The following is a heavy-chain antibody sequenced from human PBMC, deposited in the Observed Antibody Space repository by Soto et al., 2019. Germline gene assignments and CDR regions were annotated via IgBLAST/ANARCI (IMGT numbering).Heavy chain of an antibody. J-gene: IGHJ5*02. V-gene: IGHV4-30-2*01. CDR2: IYHSGST. Sequence: PSETLSLTCAVSGGSISSGGYSWSWIRQPPGKGLEWIGYIYHSGSTYYNPSLKSRVTISVDRSKNQFSLKLSSVTAADTAVYYCARVRSKGWFDPWGQGTLVTVSS. CDR3: ARVRSKGWFDP. CDR1: GGSISSGGYS. D-gene: IGHD4-4*01.